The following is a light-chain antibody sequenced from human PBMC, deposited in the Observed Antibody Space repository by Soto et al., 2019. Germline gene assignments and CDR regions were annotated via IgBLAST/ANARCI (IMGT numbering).Light chain of an antibody. CDR3: QQYKSCSLT. CDR1: QSISNW. Sequence: DIQMTQSPSTLSASVGDRVTITCRASQSISNWLAGYQQKPGESPKLLIYNTSNLDSGVPSRFSGSGSGTDFPLTISRLQPDAFAPYYCQQYKSCSLTFGGGTRVEVK. CDR2: NTS. V-gene: IGKV1-5*03. J-gene: IGKJ4*01.